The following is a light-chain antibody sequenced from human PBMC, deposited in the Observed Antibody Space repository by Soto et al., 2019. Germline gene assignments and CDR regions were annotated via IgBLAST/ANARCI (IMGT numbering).Light chain of an antibody. V-gene: IGKV3-11*01. Sequence: EIVLTQSPATLSLSPGERATLSCRASQSVSRYLSWFQQKPGQAPRLLIFDASTRATGIPARFSGSGSGTDFTLTISTLEPEGFAVYYCQQRSSWLTFGGGTTVEIK. J-gene: IGKJ4*01. CDR3: QQRSSWLT. CDR1: QSVSRY. CDR2: DAS.